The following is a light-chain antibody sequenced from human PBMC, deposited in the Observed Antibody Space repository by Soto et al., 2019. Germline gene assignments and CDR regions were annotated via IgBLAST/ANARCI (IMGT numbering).Light chain of an antibody. CDR1: QSISNF. Sequence: EIVLTQSPATLSLSPGERATLSCRASQSISNFLAWYQQKPGQAPRLLIYGASKRATDIPDGFIGSGSGTDFTLTISRLEPEDFAVYYCHQRSNWPPFTFGGGTKVDIK. CDR2: GAS. CDR3: HQRSNWPPFT. V-gene: IGKV3-11*01. J-gene: IGKJ4*01.